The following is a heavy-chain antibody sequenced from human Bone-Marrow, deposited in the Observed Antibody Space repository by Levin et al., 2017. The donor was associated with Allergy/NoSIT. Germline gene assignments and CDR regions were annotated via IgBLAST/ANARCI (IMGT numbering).Heavy chain of an antibody. CDR2: ISYDGSNK. V-gene: IGHV3-30*03. CDR3: ATENGTAFDY. D-gene: IGHD2/OR15-2a*01. J-gene: IGHJ4*02. CDR1: GFTFSSYG. Sequence: GESLKISCAASGFTFSSYGMPWVRQAPGKGLGWVAVISYDGSNKYYADSVKGRFTISRDHSKNELYLQMNSLGAEDTAVYYCATENGTAFDYWGQGTLVTVSS.